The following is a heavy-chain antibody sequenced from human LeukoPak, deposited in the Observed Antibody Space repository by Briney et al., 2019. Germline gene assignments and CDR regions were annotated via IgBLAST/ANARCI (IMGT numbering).Heavy chain of an antibody. V-gene: IGHV3-21*04. CDR3: ATQFWWAAVVGPPLDC. D-gene: IGHD2-21*01. J-gene: IGHJ4*02. CDR1: VFTFIGYS. Sequence: RGSPRHSSAAPVFTFIGYSMYSVRHAPGRGREWVSSVSSGRTYINYADSVKGRFTISRENAKNSLYLQMSSLRAEDTAVYYCATQFWWAAVVGPPLDCWGRGSLVTVSS. CDR2: VSSGRTYI.